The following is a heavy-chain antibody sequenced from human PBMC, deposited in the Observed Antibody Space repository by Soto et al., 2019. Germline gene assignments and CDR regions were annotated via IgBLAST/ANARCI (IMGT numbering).Heavy chain of an antibody. CDR1: GYTFTSYA. V-gene: IGHV1-3*01. CDR2: INAGNGNT. D-gene: IGHD5-18*01. CDR3: AKDPGYSYGSN. J-gene: IGHJ4*02. Sequence: GASVKVSCKPSGYTFTSYAMHWVLQAPGQRPEWMGWINAGNGNTKYSQKFQGRVTITRDTSASTAYMELSSLRSEDTAVYYCAKDPGYSYGSNWGQGTLVTYSS.